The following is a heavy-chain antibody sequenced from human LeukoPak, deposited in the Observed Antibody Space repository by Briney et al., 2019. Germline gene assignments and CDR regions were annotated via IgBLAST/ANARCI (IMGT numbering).Heavy chain of an antibody. J-gene: IGHJ4*02. V-gene: IGHV4-59*08. CDR3: ARHLGYYGSGSYEPCFDY. CDR2: IYYSGST. D-gene: IGHD3-10*01. Sequence: SETLSLTCTVSGGSISSYYWSWIRQPPGKGLEWIGYIYYSGSTNYNPSLKSRVTISVDTSKNQFSLKLSSVTAADTAVYYCARHLGYYGSGSYEPCFDYWGQGTLVTVSS. CDR1: GGSISSYY.